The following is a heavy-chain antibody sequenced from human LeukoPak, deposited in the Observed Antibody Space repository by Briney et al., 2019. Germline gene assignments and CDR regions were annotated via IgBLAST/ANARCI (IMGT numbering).Heavy chain of an antibody. CDR3: ARAPGYCSGGSCSYYYGMDV. Sequence: SETLSLTCAVYGGSFSGYYWSWIRQPPGKGLEWIGEINHSGSTNYNPSLKSRATISVDTSKNQFSLKLSSVTAADTAVYYCARAPGYCSGGSCSYYYGMDVWGQGTTVTVSS. D-gene: IGHD2-15*01. J-gene: IGHJ6*02. CDR1: GGSFSGYY. CDR2: INHSGST. V-gene: IGHV4-34*01.